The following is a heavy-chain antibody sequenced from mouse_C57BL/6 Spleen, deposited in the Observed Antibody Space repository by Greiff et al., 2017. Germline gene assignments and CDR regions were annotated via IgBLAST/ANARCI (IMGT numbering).Heavy chain of an antibody. CDR3: ARHELVDYYDYDTWYFDV. V-gene: IGHV1-62-2*01. CDR1: GYTFTEYT. D-gene: IGHD2-4*01. CDR2: FYPGSGSI. Sequence: QVQLKESGAELVKPGASVKLSCKASGYTFTEYTIHWVKQRSGQGLEWIGWFYPGSGSIKYNEKFKDKATLTADKSSSTVYMELSRLTSEDSAVYFCARHELVDYYDYDTWYFDVWGTGTTVTVSS. J-gene: IGHJ1*03.